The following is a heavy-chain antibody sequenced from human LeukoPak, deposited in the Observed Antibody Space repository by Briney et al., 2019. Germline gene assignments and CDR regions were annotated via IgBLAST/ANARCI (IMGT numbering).Heavy chain of an antibody. V-gene: IGHV3-30*02. CDR1: GFTFSSYG. Sequence: GGSLRLSCAASGFTFSSYGMHWVRQAPGKGLEWVAFIRYDGSNKYYADSVKGRFTISRDNSKNTLYLQMNSLRAEDTAVYYCANGTRHCSSTSCYGGYWGQGTLVTVPS. D-gene: IGHD2-2*01. CDR3: ANGTRHCSSTSCYGGY. J-gene: IGHJ4*02. CDR2: IRYDGSNK.